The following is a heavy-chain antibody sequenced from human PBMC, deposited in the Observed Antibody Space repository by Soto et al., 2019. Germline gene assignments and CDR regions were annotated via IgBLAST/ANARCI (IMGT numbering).Heavy chain of an antibody. V-gene: IGHV4-59*01. CDR3: TGAYYDVSGYSLDP. CDR2: IYYGGSI. D-gene: IGHD3-22*01. Sequence: SETLSLTCSVSGGSISSGYWTWIRQPPGKGLEWIGYIYYGGSINYNPSLKSRVIISVDTAKNQFSLRLSSVSTADTAVYYCTGAYYDVSGYSLDPWGQGTSVTVS. J-gene: IGHJ5*02. CDR1: GGSISSGY.